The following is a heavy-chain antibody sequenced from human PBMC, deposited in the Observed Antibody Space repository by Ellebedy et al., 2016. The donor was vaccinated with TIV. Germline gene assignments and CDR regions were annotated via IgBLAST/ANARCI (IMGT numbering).Heavy chain of an antibody. CDR1: GGSISISNW. Sequence: MPSETLSLTCAVSGGSISISNWWSWVRQPPGKGLEWIGEFYHSGSTNYNPSLKSRVTISVDTSKNQFSLKLSSVTAADTAVFYCAREISYYYGMDVWGQGTTVTVSS. J-gene: IGHJ6*02. CDR2: FYHSGST. V-gene: IGHV4-4*02. D-gene: IGHD3-3*01. CDR3: AREISYYYGMDV.